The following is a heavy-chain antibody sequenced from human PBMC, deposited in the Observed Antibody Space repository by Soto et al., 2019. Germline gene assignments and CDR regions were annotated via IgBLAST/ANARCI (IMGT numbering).Heavy chain of an antibody. J-gene: IGHJ6*02. Sequence: QVQLQQWGAGLLKPSETLSLTCAVYGGSFSGYYWSWIRQPPGKGLEWIGEINHSGSTNYNPSLKSRVTISVDTSKIHFSLKLSSVTAADTAVYYCARDRRGYSNYVKVDVWGQGTTVTVSS. CDR2: INHSGST. CDR1: GGSFSGYY. V-gene: IGHV4-34*01. D-gene: IGHD4-4*01. CDR3: ARDRRGYSNYVKVDV.